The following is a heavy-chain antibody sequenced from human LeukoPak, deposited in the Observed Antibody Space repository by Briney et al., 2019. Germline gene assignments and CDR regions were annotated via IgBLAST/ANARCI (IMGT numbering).Heavy chain of an antibody. D-gene: IGHD6-13*01. V-gene: IGHV3-7*04. J-gene: IGHJ4*02. CDR3: ARDGLYSTSWYDFDY. Sequence: PGGSLRLSCEASGFTFRNYWMNWVRQAPGKGLEWVANINQDGSQKHFVGSVKGRFTISRDNAKNSLSLQMNSLRAEDVAVYYCARDGLYSTSWYDFDYWGQGTLVTVSS. CDR2: INQDGSQK. CDR1: GFTFRNYW.